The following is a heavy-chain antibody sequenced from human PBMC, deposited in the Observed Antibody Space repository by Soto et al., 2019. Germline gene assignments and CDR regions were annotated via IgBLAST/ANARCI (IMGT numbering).Heavy chain of an antibody. V-gene: IGHV6-1*01. CDR1: GDSVSSNSVA. J-gene: IGHJ4*02. CDR2: TYYRSKWYN. CDR3: ARVPDDWGADY. Sequence: SQTLSLTCAISGDSVSSNSVAWNWIRQSPSRGLEWLGRTYYRSKWYNDYAGSVKGRITISPDTSKNQFSLQLNSVTPEDTAVNYCARVPDDWGADYWGQGTLVTVSS. D-gene: IGHD3-9*01.